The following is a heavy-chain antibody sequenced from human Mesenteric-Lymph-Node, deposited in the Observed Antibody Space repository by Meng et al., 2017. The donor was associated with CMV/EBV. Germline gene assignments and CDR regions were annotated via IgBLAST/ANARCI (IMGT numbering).Heavy chain of an antibody. CDR3: ARGYGSGSYSGHDH. Sequence: GGRVSSSDWWGWVRRPPGKGMGGIGAIYSSGRTNYNPSLKSRVTISVAKSKTQFSLKLSSVTAADTAMYYCARGYGSGSYSGHDHWGQGTLVTVSS. CDR2: IYSSGRT. J-gene: IGHJ5*02. D-gene: IGHD3-10*01. CDR1: GGRVSSSDW. V-gene: IGHV4-4*02.